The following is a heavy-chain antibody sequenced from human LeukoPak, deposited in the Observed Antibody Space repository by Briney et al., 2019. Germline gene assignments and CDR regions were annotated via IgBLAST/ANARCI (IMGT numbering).Heavy chain of an antibody. V-gene: IGHV3-48*03. J-gene: IGHJ3*02. CDR3: ARPLSGWPAFDI. Sequence: GGSLRLSCAASGFTFNTYEMHWVRQAPGKGLEWVSYISSRGSMIYYAESVKGRFTISRDNAKNSLYLHMKSLRAEDTAVHFCARPLSGWPAFDIWGRGTMVTVSS. CDR2: ISSRGSMI. CDR1: GFTFNTYE. D-gene: IGHD6-19*01.